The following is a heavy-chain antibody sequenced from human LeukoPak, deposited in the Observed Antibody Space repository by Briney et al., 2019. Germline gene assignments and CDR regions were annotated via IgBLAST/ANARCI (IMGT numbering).Heavy chain of an antibody. CDR3: ASHSAAGNVY. J-gene: IGHJ4*02. D-gene: IGHD6-13*01. Sequence: ASVKVSCKASGGTFSSYAISWVRQAPGQGLEWMGIINPSGGSTSYAQKFQGRVTMTRDTSTSTVYMDLSSLRSEDTAVYYCASHSAAGNVYWGQGTLVTVSS. CDR2: INPSGGST. V-gene: IGHV1-46*01. CDR1: GGTFSSYA.